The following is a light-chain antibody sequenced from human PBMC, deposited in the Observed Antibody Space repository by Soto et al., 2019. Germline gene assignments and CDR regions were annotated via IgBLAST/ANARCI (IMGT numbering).Light chain of an antibody. CDR2: EVS. CDR1: SSDVGGYNY. J-gene: IGLJ3*02. Sequence: QYALTQPPSASGSPGQSVTISCTGTSSDVGGYNYVSWYQQHPGKAPKLMIYEVSKRPSGVPDGSYGSKSGNTAPLTVSGLQAEYEADYYFSSYAGSNHWVFGGGTKHTVL. CDR3: SSYAGSNHWV. V-gene: IGLV2-8*01.